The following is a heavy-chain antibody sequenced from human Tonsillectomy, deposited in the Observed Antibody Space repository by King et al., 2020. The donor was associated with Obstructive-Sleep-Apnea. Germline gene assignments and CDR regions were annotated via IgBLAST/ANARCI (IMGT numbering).Heavy chain of an antibody. V-gene: IGHV2-5*02. CDR3: AHSLRSRSCSGGNCYYFDS. D-gene: IGHD2-15*01. J-gene: IGHJ4*02. CDR2: LFWDGDK. CDR1: GFSLTADGVG. Sequence: ITLKESGPTLVKPTQTLTLTCTFSGFSLTADGVGVGWIRQPPGKAPQWLSLLFWDGDKRYSPFLKTRLTITKGTSNNQVVLTMTNMDPVDTATYYCAHSLRSRSCSGGNCYYFDSWGQGTLVTVSS.